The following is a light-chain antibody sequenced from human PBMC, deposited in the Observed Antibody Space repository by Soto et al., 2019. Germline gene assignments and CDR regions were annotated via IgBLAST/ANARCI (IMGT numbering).Light chain of an antibody. CDR1: QGVSNR. V-gene: IGKV1-17*03. Sequence: DIQMTQSPSAMSASVGDRITITCRASQGVSNRLVWFQQKPGKVPKRLIFAATLLQGGVPSRFSGSGSGKEFTLTISGLQAEDFATYYCLQHNSYPWTFGPGTKVDIK. CDR3: LQHNSYPWT. J-gene: IGKJ1*01. CDR2: AAT.